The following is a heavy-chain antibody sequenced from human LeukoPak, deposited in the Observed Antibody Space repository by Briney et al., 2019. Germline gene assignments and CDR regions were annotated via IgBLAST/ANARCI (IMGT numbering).Heavy chain of an antibody. CDR3: ARGEWPDY. J-gene: IGHJ4*02. CDR1: GYIFTNYA. V-gene: IGHV1-18*01. Sequence: GASVNVSCKASGYIFTNYAISWVRQAPGQGLEWMGWISGYNGNTNYAQKLQGRVTLTTDTSTSTAYMELRSLTSDDTAVYYCARGEWPDYWGQGTLVTVSS. CDR2: ISGYNGNT. D-gene: IGHD3-3*01.